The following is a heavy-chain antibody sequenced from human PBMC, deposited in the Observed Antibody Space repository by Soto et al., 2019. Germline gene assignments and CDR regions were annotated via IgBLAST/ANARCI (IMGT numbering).Heavy chain of an antibody. J-gene: IGHJ6*02. CDR3: AGIGEDVYYGMDV. Sequence: PSETLSLTCSVSGGSMRSYYWNWLRQPAGKGLEWIGRIYSRGDTNYNPSVKSRVTMSVDTSKNEFSLRLNSVTAADTAVYYCAGIGEDVYYGMDVWGQGTTVTVSS. CDR2: IYSRGDT. D-gene: IGHD2-21*01. CDR1: GGSMRSYY. V-gene: IGHV4-4*07.